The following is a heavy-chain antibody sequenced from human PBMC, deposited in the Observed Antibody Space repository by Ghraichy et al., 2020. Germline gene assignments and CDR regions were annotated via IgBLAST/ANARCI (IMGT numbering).Heavy chain of an antibody. J-gene: IGHJ3*02. D-gene: IGHD2-15*01. V-gene: IGHV1-69*06. CDR2: IIPIFGTA. Sequence: SVKVSCKASGGTFSSYAISWVRQAPGQGLEWMGGIIPIFGTANYAQKFQGRVTITADKSTSTAYMELSSLRSEDTAVYYCEILAYCSGGSCYDAFDIWGQGTMVTVSS. CDR3: EILAYCSGGSCYDAFDI. CDR1: GGTFSSYA.